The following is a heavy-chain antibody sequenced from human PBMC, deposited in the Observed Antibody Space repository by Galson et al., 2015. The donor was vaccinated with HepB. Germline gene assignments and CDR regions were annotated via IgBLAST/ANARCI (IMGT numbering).Heavy chain of an antibody. CDR1: GFTFSSYS. V-gene: IGHV3-48*02. Sequence: SLRLSCAVSGFTFSSYSMNWVRQAPGKGLEWVSYISSSSSTRYYADSVKGRFTISRDNAKNSLYLQMNSLRDEDTAVYYCARGWEARYYYDSTKYNWFDPWGQGTLVTVSS. CDR2: ISSSSSTR. CDR3: ARGWEARYYYDSTKYNWFDP. D-gene: IGHD3-22*01. J-gene: IGHJ5*02.